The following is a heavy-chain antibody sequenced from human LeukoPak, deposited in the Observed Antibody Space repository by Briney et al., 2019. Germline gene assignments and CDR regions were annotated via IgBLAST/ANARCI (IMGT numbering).Heavy chain of an antibody. CDR3: ARECRGDCPRAFDI. Sequence: GGSLRLSCAASGFSVSSDYMTWVRQAPGQGLEWVSLIDTGGKTYYADSVKGRFTISRDNSKNTLYLQMKSLRVADTAVYYCARECRGDCPRAFDIWGQGTLLTVSS. CDR2: IDTGGKT. V-gene: IGHV3-66*01. D-gene: IGHD2-21*02. J-gene: IGHJ3*02. CDR1: GFSVSSDY.